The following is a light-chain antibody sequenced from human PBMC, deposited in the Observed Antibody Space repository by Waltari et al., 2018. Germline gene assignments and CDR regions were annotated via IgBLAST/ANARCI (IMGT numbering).Light chain of an antibody. CDR3: QQYYSTPPT. V-gene: IGKV4-1*01. J-gene: IGKJ2*01. CDR2: WAS. Sequence: CKASQSVLYSSNNKNYLAWYQQKPGQPPKLLIYWASTRESGVPDRFSGSGSGTDFTLTISSLQAEDVAVYYCQQYYSTPPTFGQGTKLEIK. CDR1: QSVLYSSNNKNY.